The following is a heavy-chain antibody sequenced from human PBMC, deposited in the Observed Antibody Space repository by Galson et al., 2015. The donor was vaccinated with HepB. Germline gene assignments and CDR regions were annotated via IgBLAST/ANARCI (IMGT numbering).Heavy chain of an antibody. CDR1: GGSISSSSYY. CDR3: ARRKEEWLAIDY. J-gene: IGHJ4*02. CDR2: IFYRGCT. V-gene: IGHV4-39*01. Sequence: TLSLTCSVSGGSISSSSYYWDWIRQPPGKGLEWIGSIFYRGCTHYNPSLESRVTISAHMSKNQFSLRLSSVTAADTAVYYCARRKEEWLAIDYWGQGTLVTVSS. D-gene: IGHD6-19*01.